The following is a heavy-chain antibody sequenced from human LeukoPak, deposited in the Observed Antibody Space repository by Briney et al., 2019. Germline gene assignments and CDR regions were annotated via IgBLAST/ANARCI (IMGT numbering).Heavy chain of an antibody. V-gene: IGHV4-39*07. CDR1: GGSISSSSYY. Sequence: SETLSLTCTVSGGSISSSSYYWGWIRQPPGKGLEWIGSIYYSGSTYYNPSLKSRVTISVDTSKNQFSLKLSSVTAADTAVYYCATHSGSFYYFDYWGQGTLVTVSS. CDR3: ATHSGSFYYFDY. CDR2: IYYSGST. D-gene: IGHD1-26*01. J-gene: IGHJ4*02.